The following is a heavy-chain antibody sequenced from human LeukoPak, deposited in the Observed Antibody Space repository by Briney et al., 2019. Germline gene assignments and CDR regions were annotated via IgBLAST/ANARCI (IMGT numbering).Heavy chain of an antibody. CDR1: GFTISTNY. D-gene: IGHD3-22*01. V-gene: IGHV3-53*01. J-gene: IGHJ4*02. CDR2: MYTGGST. Sequence: GGSLRLYCAASGFTISTNYISWVLHASPMGPRWFSVMYTGGSTYYADSVKGRFTISRDNSKNTLYLQMNSLRAEDTALYYCARAPFYYDSSGYPYFDGWGQGTLVTVSS. CDR3: ARAPFYYDSSGYPYFDG.